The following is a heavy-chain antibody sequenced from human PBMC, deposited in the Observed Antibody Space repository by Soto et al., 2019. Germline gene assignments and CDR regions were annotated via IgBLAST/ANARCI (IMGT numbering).Heavy chain of an antibody. J-gene: IGHJ5*02. CDR3: ARGTRGGYCSGGSCLLPWFDP. V-gene: IGHV1-8*01. CDR2: MNPNSGNT. D-gene: IGHD2-15*01. CDR1: GYTFTSYD. Sequence: EASVKVSCKASGYTFTSYDINWVRQATGQGLEWMGWMNPNSGNTGYAQKFQGRVTMTRNTSISTAYMELSSLRSEDTAVYYCARGTRGGYCSGGSCLLPWFDPWGQGTLVTVSS.